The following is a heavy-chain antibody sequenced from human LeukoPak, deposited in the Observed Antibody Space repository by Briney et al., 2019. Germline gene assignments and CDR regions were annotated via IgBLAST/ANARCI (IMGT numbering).Heavy chain of an antibody. V-gene: IGHV3-7*03. CDR1: RFTFSSYW. Sequence: GGSLRLSCAASRFTFSSYWMTWVRQAPGKGREWVANINQDGSEKTYVDSVKGRLTISRDNAKNSLYLHMNSLRVDDTGVYYCASQPAAADVDYWGQGTLVTVSS. CDR3: ASQPAAADVDY. CDR2: INQDGSEK. J-gene: IGHJ4*02. D-gene: IGHD2-2*01.